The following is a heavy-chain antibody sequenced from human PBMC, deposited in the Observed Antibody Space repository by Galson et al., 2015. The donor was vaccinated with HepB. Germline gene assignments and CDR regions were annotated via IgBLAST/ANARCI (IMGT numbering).Heavy chain of an antibody. J-gene: IGHJ3*02. CDR2: TSVSGGST. D-gene: IGHD6-19*01. Sequence: SLRLSCAASGFTHRNYAMNWVRQAPGKGLEWVSGTSVSGGSTYYADSVKGRFSISRDNSKNTLYLQMNSLRAEDTAVYYCARVHTSGWERDAFEIWGQGTMITVSS. V-gene: IGHV3-23*01. CDR3: ARVHTSGWERDAFEI. CDR1: GFTHRNYA.